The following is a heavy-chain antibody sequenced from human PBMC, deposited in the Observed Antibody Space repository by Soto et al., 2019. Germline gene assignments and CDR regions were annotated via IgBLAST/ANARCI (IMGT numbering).Heavy chain of an antibody. Sequence: GGSLRLSCAASGFTFSNYGMHWVRQAPGKGLEWVAIISFDGNNKYYSDSVKGRFTISRDNSKNMVFLQMNSLRPEDTAVYYCVKPKEHFYDSSPGETWGQGTTVTVYS. V-gene: IGHV3-30*18. CDR1: GFTFSNYG. CDR2: ISFDGNNK. J-gene: IGHJ5*02. D-gene: IGHD3-22*01. CDR3: VKPKEHFYDSSPGET.